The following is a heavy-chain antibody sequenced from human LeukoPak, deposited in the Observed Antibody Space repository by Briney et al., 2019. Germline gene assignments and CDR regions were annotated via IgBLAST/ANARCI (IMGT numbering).Heavy chain of an antibody. D-gene: IGHD3-3*01. V-gene: IGHV3-23*01. Sequence: GGSLRLSCAASEFAFSSYAMSWVRQAPGKGLEWVSGLSGSGGSTYYADSVKGRFTISRDNSKNTLYLQMNSLRAEDTAVYYCAKGTVFGVVRSGGLDYWGQGTLVTVSP. CDR3: AKGTVFGVVRSGGLDY. CDR2: LSGSGGST. CDR1: EFAFSSYA. J-gene: IGHJ4*02.